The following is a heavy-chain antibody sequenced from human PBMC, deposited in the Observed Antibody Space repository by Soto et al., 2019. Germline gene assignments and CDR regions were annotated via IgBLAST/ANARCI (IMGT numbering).Heavy chain of an antibody. J-gene: IGHJ5*02. Sequence: GGSLRLTCGDSDFTLSNYWISWLRQAPGRALEWVANIKQDGSEAHYVASVRGRFTISRDNGKNSLYLQMNNVRPEDTAVYYCARDRYSGSFWFDPWGQGTLVTVSS. CDR3: ARDRYSGSFWFDP. CDR2: IKQDGSEA. D-gene: IGHD1-26*01. V-gene: IGHV3-7*01. CDR1: DFTLSNYW.